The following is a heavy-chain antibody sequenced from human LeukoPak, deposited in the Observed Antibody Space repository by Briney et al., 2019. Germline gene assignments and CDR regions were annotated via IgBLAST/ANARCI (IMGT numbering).Heavy chain of an antibody. CDR3: ARGVVGAYYYMDV. CDR1: GGTFSSYT. J-gene: IGHJ6*03. D-gene: IGHD1-26*01. Sequence: SVKVSCKASGGTFSSYTISWVRQAPGQGLEWMGGIIPIFGTANYAQKFQGRVTITADESTSTAYMELSSLRSEDTAVYYCARGVVGAYYYMDVWGKGTTVTVSS. V-gene: IGHV1-69*13. CDR2: IIPIFGTA.